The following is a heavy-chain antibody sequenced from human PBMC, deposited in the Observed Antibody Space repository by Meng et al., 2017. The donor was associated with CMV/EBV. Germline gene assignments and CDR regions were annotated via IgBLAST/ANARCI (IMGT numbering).Heavy chain of an antibody. CDR3: ARHYDYDDY. Sequence: QVELGQSGDEVKMPGASVKVSCTASGYTFTGYYLHWVRQAPGQGLEWMGWINPNSGGTNYAQKFQGRVTMTRDTSISTAYMEPSRLRSDDTAVYYCARHYDYDDYWGQGTLVTVSS. V-gene: IGHV1-2*02. D-gene: IGHD3-16*01. J-gene: IGHJ4*02. CDR2: INPNSGGT. CDR1: GYTFTGYY.